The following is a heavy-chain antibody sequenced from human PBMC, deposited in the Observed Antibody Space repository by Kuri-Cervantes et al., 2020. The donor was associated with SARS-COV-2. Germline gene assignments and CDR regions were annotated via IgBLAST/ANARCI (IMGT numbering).Heavy chain of an antibody. J-gene: IGHJ4*02. CDR3: VSETFDVLDS. Sequence: GGSLRLSCAASGLTFTNSWISWVRQAPGKGLEWVANINQDGSEKHSVDSVRGRFTISRDDAANSVDLLLNSLRVEDTAVYYCVSETFDVLDSWGQGIQVTVSS. CDR1: GLTFTNSW. CDR2: INQDGSEK. V-gene: IGHV3-7*01.